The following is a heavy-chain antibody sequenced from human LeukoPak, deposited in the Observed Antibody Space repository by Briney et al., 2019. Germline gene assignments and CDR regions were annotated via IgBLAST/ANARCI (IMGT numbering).Heavy chain of an antibody. CDR2: ISWNSGSI. CDR1: EFTFDDYA. D-gene: IGHD6-13*01. J-gene: IGHJ4*02. CDR3: AKDPNSSSWYFFDY. Sequence: GGSLRLSCAASEFTFDDYAMHWVRQAPGKGLEWVSGISWNSGSIGYADSVKGRFTISRDNAKNSLYLQMNSLRAEDTALYYCAKDPNSSSWYFFDYWGQGTLVTVSS. V-gene: IGHV3-9*01.